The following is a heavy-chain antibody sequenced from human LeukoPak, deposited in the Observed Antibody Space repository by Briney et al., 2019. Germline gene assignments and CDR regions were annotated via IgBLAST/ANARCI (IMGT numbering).Heavy chain of an antibody. V-gene: IGHV4-39*01. CDR3: ARHHFRYFDWLPKTAPDY. Sequence: SETLSLTCTVSGGSISSSSYYWGWIRQPPGKGLEWIGTIYYSGSTYYNPSLKSRVTISGDTSKNQSSLKLSSVTAADTAVYYCARHHFRYFDWLPKTAPDYWGQGTLVTVSS. CDR2: IYYSGST. J-gene: IGHJ4*02. D-gene: IGHD3-9*01. CDR1: GGSISSSSYY.